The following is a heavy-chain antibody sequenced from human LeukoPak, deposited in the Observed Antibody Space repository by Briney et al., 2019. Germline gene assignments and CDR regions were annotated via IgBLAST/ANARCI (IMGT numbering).Heavy chain of an antibody. D-gene: IGHD7-27*01. J-gene: IGHJ4*02. CDR3: AREEGGRLGIDYYFDY. CDR2: INQGGSES. CDR1: GFTFSTYW. Sequence: GGSLRLSCAASGFTFSTYWMTWVRQAPGKGLEWVANINQGGSESYYVDSVKGRFTISRDNAESSLYLQMNSLRAEDTAVYYCAREEGGRLGIDYYFDYWGQGTLVTVSS. V-gene: IGHV3-7*01.